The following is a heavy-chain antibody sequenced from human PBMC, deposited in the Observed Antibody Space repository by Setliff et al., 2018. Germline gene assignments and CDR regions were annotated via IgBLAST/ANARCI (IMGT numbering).Heavy chain of an antibody. J-gene: IGHJ6*02. CDR3: AREVGATYYYYYYGMDV. CDR2: IYTSGST. CDR1: GGSFSGYY. Sequence: SETLSLTCAVYGGSFSGYYWSWIRQPAGKGLEWIGHIYTSGSTNYNPSLKSRVTISVDTSKNQFSLKLSSVTAADTAVYYCAREVGATYYYYYYGMDVWGQGTTVTVS. V-gene: IGHV4-4*07. D-gene: IGHD1-26*01.